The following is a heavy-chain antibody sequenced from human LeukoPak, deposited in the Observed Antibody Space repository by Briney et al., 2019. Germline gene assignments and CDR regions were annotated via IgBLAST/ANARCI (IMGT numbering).Heavy chain of an antibody. D-gene: IGHD3-3*01. CDR1: GFTFSSYS. Sequence: GGSLRLSXTASGFTFSSYSMNWVRQAPGKGLEWLSHISRSSTTVYYADSVKGRFTISRDNAKNSLYLQMNSLRAEDTAVYYCARVPTYSDFWSGYTIDYWGQGTLVTVSS. CDR2: ISRSSTTV. CDR3: ARVPTYSDFWSGYTIDY. J-gene: IGHJ4*02. V-gene: IGHV3-48*01.